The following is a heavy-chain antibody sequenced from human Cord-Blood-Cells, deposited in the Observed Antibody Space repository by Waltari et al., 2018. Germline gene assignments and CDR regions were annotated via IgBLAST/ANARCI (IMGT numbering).Heavy chain of an antibody. V-gene: IGHV4-34*01. CDR1: GGSFSGYY. J-gene: IGHJ4*02. D-gene: IGHD3-10*01. CDR2: INHSGST. Sequence: QVQLQQWGAGLLKPSETLSLTCAVYGGSFSGYYWSWFRQPPGKGLEGIGEINHSGSTNYNPSLKSRVTISVDTSKNQFALKLSSVTAADTAVYYCARVSSGLYYFDYWGQGTLVTVSS. CDR3: ARVSSGLYYFDY.